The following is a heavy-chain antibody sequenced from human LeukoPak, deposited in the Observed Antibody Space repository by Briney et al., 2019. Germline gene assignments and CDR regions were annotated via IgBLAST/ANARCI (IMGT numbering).Heavy chain of an antibody. CDR2: IREERGQE. V-gene: IGHV3-7*03. CDR3: ASLDTAKQPLANH. D-gene: IGHD5-18*01. CDR1: GLTVSNHW. Sequence: PGGFLRLSCVASGLTVSNHWMSWVRQAPGKGLEWVANIREERGQEYYVDSVKGRFTISKNSAKNSLYLQMNTLRAEDTAMYYCASLDTAKQPLANHWGQGTLVTVSS. J-gene: IGHJ5*02.